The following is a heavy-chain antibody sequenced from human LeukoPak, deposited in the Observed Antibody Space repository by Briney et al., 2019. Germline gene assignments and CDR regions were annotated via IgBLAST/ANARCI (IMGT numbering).Heavy chain of an antibody. V-gene: IGHV4-59*01. Sequence: SETLSLTCTVSGVSINTYSWSWVRQPPGKGLEWIGYMSYTGSTSYNPSLRSRVTISVDKSKNQFSLKLTSVTAADTAVHFCATDGYFEVWGRGTLVTVSS. J-gene: IGHJ2*01. CDR3: ATDGYFEV. CDR2: MSYTGST. CDR1: GVSINTYS.